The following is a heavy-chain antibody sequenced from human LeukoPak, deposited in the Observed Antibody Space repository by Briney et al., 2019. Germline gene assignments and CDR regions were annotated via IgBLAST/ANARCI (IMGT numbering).Heavy chain of an antibody. J-gene: IGHJ4*02. D-gene: IGHD3-22*01. Sequence: SETLSLTCTVSGGSISSYYWSWIRQPPGKGLEWIGYIYYSGSTNYNPSLKSRVTISVDTSKNQFSLKLSSVTAADTAVYYCARGVRDPTYYYDSSGPYYFDYWGQGTLVTVSS. CDR3: ARGVRDPTYYYDSSGPYYFDY. CDR1: GGSISSYY. CDR2: IYYSGST. V-gene: IGHV4-59*01.